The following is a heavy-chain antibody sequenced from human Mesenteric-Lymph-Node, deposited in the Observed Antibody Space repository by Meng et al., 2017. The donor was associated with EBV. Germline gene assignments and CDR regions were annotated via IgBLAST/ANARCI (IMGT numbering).Heavy chain of an antibody. CDR3: AQRVLVMAVADAY. D-gene: IGHD6-19*01. CDR1: GLTFSTSA. CDR2: ISGSGDST. V-gene: IGHV3-23*04. Sequence: RVGCGGRCVQPGGSPRLSGAAAGLTFSTSAMAWVRQTPGKGLEWVSTISGSGDSTYYAESVKGRFAISRDNSKNTLYLQMNSLRPEDTAVYYCAQRVLVMAVADAYWGQGTLVTVSS. J-gene: IGHJ4*02.